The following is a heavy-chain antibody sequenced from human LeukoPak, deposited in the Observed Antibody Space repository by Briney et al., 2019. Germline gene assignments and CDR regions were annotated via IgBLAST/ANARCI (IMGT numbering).Heavy chain of an antibody. CDR2: IYYSGTT. CDR3: AREVNWNSVTLFFVY. CDR1: GGSISSGAYY. V-gene: IGHV4-31*03. Sequence: SETLSLTCTVSGGSISSGAYYWSWIRQHPGKGLEWIGYIYYSGTTYHNPSLKSRVTISVDTSKNQFSLNLSSVTAADTAVYYCAREVNWNSVTLFFVYWGQGTLVTVSS. J-gene: IGHJ4*02. D-gene: IGHD1-7*01.